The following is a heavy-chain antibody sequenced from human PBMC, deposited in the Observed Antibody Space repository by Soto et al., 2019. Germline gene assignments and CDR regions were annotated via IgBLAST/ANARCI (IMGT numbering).Heavy chain of an antibody. V-gene: IGHV4-30-4*01. J-gene: IGHJ6*02. CDR3: ARDDYGSGSFRYYGMDV. D-gene: IGHD3-10*01. CDR1: GGSISSGDSY. CDR2: IYYSGGT. Sequence: QVQLQESGPGLVKPSQTLSLTCTVSGGSISSGDSYWSWIRQPPGKGLEWIAYIYYSGGTYYNPSLKSRVTISVDTSKNQFSLKMSSVTAADTAVYYCARDDYGSGSFRYYGMDVWGQGTTVTVSS.